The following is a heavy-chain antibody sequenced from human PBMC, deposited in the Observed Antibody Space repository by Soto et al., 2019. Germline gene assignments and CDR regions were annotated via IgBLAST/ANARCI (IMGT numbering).Heavy chain of an antibody. Sequence: LSLPCTVSGGSISSYHWSWIRQSPGKGLEWIGYVFYTGSTKYNPALKRRVTISVDTSKNQFSLKLSSVSAADTGLYYCARSYSGTFYGYDTWGQGILVTVSS. CDR3: ARSYSGTFYGYDT. D-gene: IGHD1-26*01. V-gene: IGHV4-59*01. CDR2: VFYTGST. CDR1: GGSISSYH. J-gene: IGHJ5*02.